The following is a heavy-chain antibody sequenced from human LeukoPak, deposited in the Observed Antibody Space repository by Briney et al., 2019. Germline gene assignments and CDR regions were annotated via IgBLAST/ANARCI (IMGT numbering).Heavy chain of an antibody. CDR3: ARPAMRVRGVPRSLYYFDY. CDR2: MNPNSGNT. J-gene: IGHJ4*02. D-gene: IGHD3-10*01. Sequence: ASVKVSCKASGYTFTSYDINWVRQATGQGLEWMGWMNPNSGNTGYAQKFQGRVTMTRNTSISTAYMELSSLRSEDTAVYYCARPAMRVRGVPRSLYYFDYWGQGTLVAVSS. CDR1: GYTFTSYD. V-gene: IGHV1-8*01.